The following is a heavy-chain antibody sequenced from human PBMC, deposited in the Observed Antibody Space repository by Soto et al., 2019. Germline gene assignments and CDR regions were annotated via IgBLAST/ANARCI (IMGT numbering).Heavy chain of an antibody. J-gene: IGHJ3*02. V-gene: IGHV3-21*01. Sequence: GGSLRLSCAASGFTFSSYSMNWVRQAPGKGLEWVSSISSSSSYIYYADSVKGRFTISRDNAKNSLYLQMNSLRAEDTAVYYCARDFLELRRAFDIWGQGTMVTVSS. D-gene: IGHD1-7*01. CDR1: GFTFSSYS. CDR2: ISSSSSYI. CDR3: ARDFLELRRAFDI.